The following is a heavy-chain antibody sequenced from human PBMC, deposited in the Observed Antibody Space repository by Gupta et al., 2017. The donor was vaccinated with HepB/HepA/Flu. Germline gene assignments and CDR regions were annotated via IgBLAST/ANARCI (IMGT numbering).Heavy chain of an antibody. V-gene: IGHV3-33*01. CDR1: GFTFNTYG. D-gene: IGHD6-13*01. CDR3: ARDRGRAAADGIDY. CDR2: IWYDGSTK. Sequence: QVQLVESGGGVVQPGRSLRLSCAASGFTFNTYGMHWVRQAPGKGLEWVGVIWYDGSTKYYADSVKGRFTISRDNSKNTLYLQMNSLRVEDTAVYYCARDRGRAAADGIDYWGQGTLVSVSS. J-gene: IGHJ4*02.